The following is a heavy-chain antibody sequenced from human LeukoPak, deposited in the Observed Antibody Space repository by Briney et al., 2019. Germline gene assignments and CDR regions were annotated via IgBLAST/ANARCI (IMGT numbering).Heavy chain of an antibody. CDR2: IYTSGST. D-gene: IGHD3-3*01. Sequence: SETLSLTCTVSGGSISSYYWSWIRQPAGKGLEWIGRIYTSGSTNYNPSLKSRVTMSVDTSKNQFSLKLSSVTAADTAVYYCARETSFTIFGVVTPTFDPWGQGTLVTVSS. J-gene: IGHJ5*02. CDR3: ARETSFTIFGVVTPTFDP. V-gene: IGHV4-4*07. CDR1: GGSISSYY.